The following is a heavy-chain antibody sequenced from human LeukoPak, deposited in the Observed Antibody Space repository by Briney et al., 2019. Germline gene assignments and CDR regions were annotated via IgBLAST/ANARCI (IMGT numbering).Heavy chain of an antibody. Sequence: GGSLRLSCAASGFTFSSYAMHWVRQAPGKGLEWVAVISYDGSNKYYADSVKGRFTISRDNSKNTLYLQMNSLRAEDTAVYYCARDPTYYDFWSGYAIDYWGQGTLVTVSS. CDR2: ISYDGSNK. CDR1: GFTFSSYA. J-gene: IGHJ4*02. CDR3: ARDPTYYDFWSGYAIDY. D-gene: IGHD3-3*01. V-gene: IGHV3-30-3*01.